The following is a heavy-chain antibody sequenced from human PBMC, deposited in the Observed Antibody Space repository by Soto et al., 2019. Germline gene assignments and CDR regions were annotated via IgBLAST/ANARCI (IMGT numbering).Heavy chain of an antibody. J-gene: IGHJ6*02. V-gene: IGHV3-30*18. CDR2: ISYDGSNK. CDR3: AKDAAGHYYYGMDV. Sequence: QVQLVESGGGVVQPGRSLRLSCAASGFTFSSYGMHWVRQAPGKGLEWVAVISYDGSNKYYEDSVKGRFTISRDNSKNTLYLQMNSLRAEDTAVYYCAKDAAGHYYYGMDVWGQGTTVTVSS. CDR1: GFTFSSYG. D-gene: IGHD6-13*01.